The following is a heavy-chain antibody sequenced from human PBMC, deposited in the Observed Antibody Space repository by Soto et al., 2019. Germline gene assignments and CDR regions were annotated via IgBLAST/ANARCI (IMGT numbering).Heavy chain of an antibody. CDR3: ARPAGPFDY. J-gene: IGHJ4*02. CDR2: VSFDGRNK. V-gene: IGHV3-30*04. CDR1: GFTFRSFA. Sequence: ESGGGVVQPGRSLRLSCTASGFTFRSFAMHWVRQAPGKGLEWLALVSFDGRNKYYADSVKGRFTISRDNSNSTVFLQMTGLRSEDTGVYYCARPAGPFDYWGQGTLVTVSS.